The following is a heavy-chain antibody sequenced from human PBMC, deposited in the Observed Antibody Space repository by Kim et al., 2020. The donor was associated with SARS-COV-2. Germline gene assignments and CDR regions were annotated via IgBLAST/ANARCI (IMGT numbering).Heavy chain of an antibody. V-gene: IGHV4-61*08. Sequence: SETLSLTCTVSGDSVSSNDYYWSWIRQPPGKGLEWIGYIYYSGTTNYNPSLKSRVTISVDTSKNQFSLKLSSVTAADTAMYYCARSRDTSAYYRSMDVWG. J-gene: IGHJ6*01. CDR2: IYYSGTT. D-gene: IGHD3-22*01. CDR1: GDSVSSNDYY. CDR3: ARSRDTSAYYRSMDV.